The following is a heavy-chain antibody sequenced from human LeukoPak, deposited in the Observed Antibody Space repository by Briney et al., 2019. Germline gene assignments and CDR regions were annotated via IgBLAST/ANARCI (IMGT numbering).Heavy chain of an antibody. D-gene: IGHD3-22*01. CDR2: IKQDGSEK. CDR1: GFTFSSYW. J-gene: IGHJ4*02. Sequence: GGSLRLSCAASGFTFSSYWMSWVRQAPGKGLEWVANIKQDGSEKYYVDSVKGRFTISRDNAKNTLYLQMNSLRAEDTAIYYCAKSSYYDSSGYYREYYFDYWGQGTLVTVSS. V-gene: IGHV3-7*03. CDR3: AKSSYYDSSGYYREYYFDY.